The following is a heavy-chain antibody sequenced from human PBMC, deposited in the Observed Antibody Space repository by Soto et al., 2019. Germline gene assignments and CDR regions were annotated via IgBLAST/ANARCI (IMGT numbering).Heavy chain of an antibody. CDR3: AKSPNFYCSSYHCYKYYFDY. CDR1: GFTFNTFG. Sequence: QEQLVESGGGVVLPGRSLRLSCAASGFTFNTFGMHWVSQAPGKWLEWVAVISYDGSDKYYSDSVRGRFTISRDNSMNTLYLQMNSLRTEDTAVYYCAKSPNFYCSSYHCYKYYFDYWGQGTLVTVSS. CDR2: ISYDGSDK. D-gene: IGHD2-2*01. J-gene: IGHJ4*02. V-gene: IGHV3-30*18.